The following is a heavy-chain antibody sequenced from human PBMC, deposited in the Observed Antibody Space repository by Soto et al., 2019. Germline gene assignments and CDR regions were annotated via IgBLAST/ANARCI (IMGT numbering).Heavy chain of an antibody. CDR1: GGDISTYY. CDR3: ARGQRFSDWFDP. J-gene: IGHJ5*02. CDR2: SYSSGST. Sequence: QVQLQESGPGLVKPSETLSLTCTDSGGDISTYYWTWIRQPAGKGLEWIGRSYSSGSTKYNPSLKSRVTMSLDTSKNQFHLRLSSVTAADPDVYYCARGQRFSDWFDPWGQGTLVTVSS. D-gene: IGHD3-3*01. V-gene: IGHV4-4*07.